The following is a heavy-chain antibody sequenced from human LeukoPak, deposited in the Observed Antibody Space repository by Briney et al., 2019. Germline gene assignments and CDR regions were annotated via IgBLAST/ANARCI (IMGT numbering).Heavy chain of an antibody. V-gene: IGHV3-23*01. CDR2: IRSNGDTT. Sequence: GGSLRLSCAASGFTFSSIAMTWVRQAPGKGLEWVSSIRSNGDTTYYADSVKGRFTMSRDNSKNTVYLQMNSLRAEDTAVYFCAKGLSRELLSDFDYWGQGTLVTVSS. CDR1: GFTFSSIA. CDR3: AKGLSRELLSDFDY. J-gene: IGHJ4*02. D-gene: IGHD1-26*01.